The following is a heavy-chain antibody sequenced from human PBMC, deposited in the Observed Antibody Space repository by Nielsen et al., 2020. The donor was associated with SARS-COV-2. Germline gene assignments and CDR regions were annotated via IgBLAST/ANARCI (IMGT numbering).Heavy chain of an antibody. CDR1: GGSISSSNW. CDR2: IYHSGST. CDR3: ARWGDGLDYSHGAYYFDY. J-gene: IGHJ4*02. D-gene: IGHD5-24*01. Sequence: SETLSLTCAVSGGSISSSNWWSWVRQPPGKGLEWIGEIYHSGSTNYNPSLKSRVTISVDKSKNQFSLKLSSVTAADTAVYYCARWGDGLDYSHGAYYFDYWGQGTLVTVSS. V-gene: IGHV4-4*02.